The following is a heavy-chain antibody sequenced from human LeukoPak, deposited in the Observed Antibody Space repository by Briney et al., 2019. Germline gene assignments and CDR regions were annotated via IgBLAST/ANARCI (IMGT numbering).Heavy chain of an antibody. Sequence: GSLRLSCAASGFTFSSYSMNWVRQAPGKGLEWVSSISSSSSYIYYADSVKGRFTISRDNAKNSLYLQMNSLRAEDTAVYYCARYGELAAADYFDYWGQGTLVTVSS. CDR1: GFTFSSYS. D-gene: IGHD6-13*01. J-gene: IGHJ4*02. V-gene: IGHV3-21*01. CDR2: ISSSSSYI. CDR3: ARYGELAAADYFDY.